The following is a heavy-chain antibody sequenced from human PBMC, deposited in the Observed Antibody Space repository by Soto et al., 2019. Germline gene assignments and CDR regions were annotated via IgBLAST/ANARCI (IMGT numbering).Heavy chain of an antibody. D-gene: IGHD4-4*01. Sequence: SETLSLTCAVSGGSFSGNYWRWCRQPPGKGREWIGAINHSGRTTYNTSLKSRVTIAVDPSKNQFSLKLSSVTAADTAVYYCARLLKGYMATVAHYDFWGQGTLVTGSS. CDR2: INHSGRT. CDR3: ARLLKGYMATVAHYDF. CDR1: GGSFSGNY. V-gene: IGHV4-34*01. J-gene: IGHJ4*02.